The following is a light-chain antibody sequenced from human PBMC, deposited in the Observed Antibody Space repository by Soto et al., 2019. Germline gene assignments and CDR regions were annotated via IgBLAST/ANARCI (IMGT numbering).Light chain of an antibody. CDR3: QSYDNSLRAYV. Sequence: QSVLTQPPSVSGAPGQRVTISCTGSSSNVGSTWHVHWYQHLPGTAPKLVIYDNTNRPSGVPDRFSGSKSGTSASLAVTGLQAEDEAEYYCQSYDNSLRAYVFGTGTKVTVL. J-gene: IGLJ1*01. V-gene: IGLV1-40*01. CDR2: DNT. CDR1: SSNVGSTWH.